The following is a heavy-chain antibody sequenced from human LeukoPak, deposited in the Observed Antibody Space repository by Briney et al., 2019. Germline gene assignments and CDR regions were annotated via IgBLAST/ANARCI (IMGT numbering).Heavy chain of an antibody. CDR2: VTSYNGDT. J-gene: IGHJ4*02. Sequence: ASVKVSCKASGYTFNNYGISWVRQAPGQGLEWMGWVTSYNGDTNYAQKLQGRVTMTTDTSTSTAYMELRSLRSDDTAVYYCAREPGYSYGYDYWGQGTLVTVSS. CDR1: GYTFNNYG. V-gene: IGHV1-18*01. D-gene: IGHD5-18*01. CDR3: AREPGYSYGYDY.